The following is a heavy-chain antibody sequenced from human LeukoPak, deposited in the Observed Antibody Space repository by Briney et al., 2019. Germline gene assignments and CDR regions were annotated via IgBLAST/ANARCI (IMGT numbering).Heavy chain of an antibody. D-gene: IGHD4-11*01. CDR1: DGSISDYS. CDR2: IYYSGST. J-gene: IGHJ5*02. CDR3: ARGRDYFDP. Sequence: SETLSLTCTVSDGSISDYSWSWIRQPPGKGLEWIGYIYYSGSTNYNPSLKSRVTISLDTSKNQFSLKLSSVTAADTAVYYCARGRDYFDPWGQGTLVTVSS. V-gene: IGHV4-59*01.